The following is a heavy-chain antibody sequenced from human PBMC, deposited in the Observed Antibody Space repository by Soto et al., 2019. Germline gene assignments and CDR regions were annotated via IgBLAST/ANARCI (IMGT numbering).Heavy chain of an antibody. CDR2: IYHRGST. CDR1: GGSISSDTCS. V-gene: IGHV4-30-2*01. J-gene: IGHJ6*02. CDR3: ARVPVTIGYGMDV. D-gene: IGHD3-10*01. Sequence: QLQLQESGSGLVKPSQTLSLTCAVSGGSISSDTCSWSWIRQPPGKGLEWIGYIYHRGSTDYNPSLNRRPAISVDKSRNRFSLKLSSVSAADTAVYFCARVPVTIGYGMDVWGQGTTVTVSS.